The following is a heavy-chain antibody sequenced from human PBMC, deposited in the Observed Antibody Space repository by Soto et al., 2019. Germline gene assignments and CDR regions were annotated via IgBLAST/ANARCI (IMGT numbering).Heavy chain of an antibody. D-gene: IGHD3-16*01. CDR2: IFSNDEK. J-gene: IGHJ4*02. Sequence: QVTLKESGPVLVKPTETLTLTCTVSGFSLSNARMGVSWIRQPPGKALEWLAHIFSNDEKSYSTSLKSRLTNPKDTSKSQVVLTMTNMDPVDTAKYFCAPIFSPGGTPLGADYWGQGTLVTVSS. CDR1: GFSLSNARMG. CDR3: APIFSPGGTPLGADY. V-gene: IGHV2-26*01.